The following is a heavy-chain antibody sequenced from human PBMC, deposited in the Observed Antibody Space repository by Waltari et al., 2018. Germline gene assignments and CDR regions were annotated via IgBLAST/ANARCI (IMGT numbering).Heavy chain of an antibody. CDR1: GYSISSGYY. J-gene: IGHJ4*02. D-gene: IGHD3-22*01. CDR2: VYHSGST. Sequence: QVQLQESGPGLVKPSETLSLTCAVSGYSISSGYYWGWIRQPPGKGLEWIGSVYHSGSTYYNPSLKSRVTISVDTSKNQFSLKLSSVTAADTAVYYCARVSSGSIDWGQGTLVTVSS. V-gene: IGHV4-38-2*01. CDR3: ARVSSGSID.